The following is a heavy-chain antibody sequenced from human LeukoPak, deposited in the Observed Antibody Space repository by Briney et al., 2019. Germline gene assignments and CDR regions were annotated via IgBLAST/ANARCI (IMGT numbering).Heavy chain of an antibody. Sequence: ASVKVSCKASGGTFSSSPITWVRQAPGQGLEWMGRIIPILAIANSAQKFQGRVTITADKSTTTAYMELVSLRSEDTAVYYCAREHGNLTMVTSFDFWGQGTLVTVSS. V-gene: IGHV1-69*04. CDR3: AREHGNLTMVTSFDF. D-gene: IGHD4-17*01. CDR1: GGTFSSSP. CDR2: IIPILAIA. J-gene: IGHJ4*02.